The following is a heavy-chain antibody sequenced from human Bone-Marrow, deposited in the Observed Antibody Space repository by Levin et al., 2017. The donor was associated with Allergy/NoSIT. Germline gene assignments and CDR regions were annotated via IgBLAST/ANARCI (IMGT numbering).Heavy chain of an antibody. CDR2: IKSKTDGGTT. J-gene: IGHJ5*02. CDR3: TTWGIRRRDWFDP. CDR1: GFTFSNAW. Sequence: LSLTCAASGFTFSNAWMSWVRQAPGKGLEWVGRIKSKTDGGTTDYAAPVKGRFTISRDDSKNTLYLQMNSLKTEDTAVYYCTTWGIRRRDWFDPWGQGTLVTVSS. D-gene: IGHD3-16*01. V-gene: IGHV3-15*01.